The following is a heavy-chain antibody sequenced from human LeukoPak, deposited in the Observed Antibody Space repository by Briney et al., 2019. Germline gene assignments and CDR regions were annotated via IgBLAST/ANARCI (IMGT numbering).Heavy chain of an antibody. D-gene: IGHD3-22*01. Sequence: TGESLKISCTGSGYRFNAYGIAWVRQMPGKGLEWMGIIYPDDSDTRYSPSFQGQVTISADKSVRTAYLQWSSLKASHTAMYYCARPNITSYYDSGGYDAFDSRGEGTMVTVSS. V-gene: IGHV5-51*03. CDR1: GYRFNAYG. CDR3: ARPNITSYYDSGGYDAFDS. J-gene: IGHJ3*01. CDR2: IYPDDSDT.